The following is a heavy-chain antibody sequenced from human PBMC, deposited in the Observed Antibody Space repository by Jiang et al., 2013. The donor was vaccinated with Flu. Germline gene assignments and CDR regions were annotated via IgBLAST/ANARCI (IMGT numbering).Heavy chain of an antibody. D-gene: IGHD6-13*01. V-gene: IGHV5-51*01. CDR2: IYPGDSDT. CDR3: AREGYGTGIAAAGIDY. J-gene: IGHJ4*02. Sequence: KGLEWMGIIYPGDSDTRYSPSFQGQVTISADKSISTAYLQWSSLKASDTAMYYCAREGYGTGIAAAGIDYWGQGTLVTVSS.